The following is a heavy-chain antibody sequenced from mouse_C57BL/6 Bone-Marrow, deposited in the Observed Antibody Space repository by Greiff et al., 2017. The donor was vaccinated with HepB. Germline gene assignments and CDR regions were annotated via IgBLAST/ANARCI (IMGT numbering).Heavy chain of an antibody. CDR1: GFSLTSYG. CDR3: ASLNYYGSSSWFAY. V-gene: IGHV2-6*01. J-gene: IGHJ3*01. CDR2: IWGVGST. Sequence: VKLVESGPGLVAPSQSLSITCTVSGFSLTSYGLDWVRQSPGKGLEWLGVIWGVGSTNYNSALKSRLSISKDNSKSQVFLKMNSLQTDDTAMYYCASLNYYGSSSWFAYWGQGTLVTVSA. D-gene: IGHD1-1*01.